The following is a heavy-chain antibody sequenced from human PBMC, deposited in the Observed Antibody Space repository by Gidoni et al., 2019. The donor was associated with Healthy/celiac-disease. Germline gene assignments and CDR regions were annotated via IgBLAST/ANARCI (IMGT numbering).Heavy chain of an antibody. CDR2: ISWDGGST. J-gene: IGHJ6*02. V-gene: IGHV3-43D*04. Sequence: DVQLVETGGVVVQPGGSLRLSCAASGFTFDDYAMHWVRQAPGKGLEWVSLISWDGGSTYYADSVKCRFTISRDNSKNSLYLQMNSLRAEDTALYYCAKRGGYDDYYGMDVWGQGTTVTVSS. CDR3: AKRGGYDDYYGMDV. CDR1: GFTFDDYA. D-gene: IGHD5-12*01.